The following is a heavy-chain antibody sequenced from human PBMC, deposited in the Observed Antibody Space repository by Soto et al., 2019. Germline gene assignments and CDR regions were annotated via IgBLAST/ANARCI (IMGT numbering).Heavy chain of an antibody. CDR3: ARSPYGSHYFDY. CDR1: GFTGSGDY. V-gene: IGHV3-53*01. CDR2: IYSDGST. Sequence: XGSLGLSGAVSGFTGSGDYMNWVRQAPGKGLEWVSIIYSDGSTFYADSVKGRFTISRDNSKNTLFLQMNSLRAEDTAVYYCARSPYGSHYFDYWGQGTLVTVSS. D-gene: IGHD3-10*01. J-gene: IGHJ4*02.